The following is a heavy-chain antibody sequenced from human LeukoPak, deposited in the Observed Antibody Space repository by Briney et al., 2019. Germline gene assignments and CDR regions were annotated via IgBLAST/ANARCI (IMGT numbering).Heavy chain of an antibody. V-gene: IGHV3-13*01. CDR1: GFTFSSYD. CDR2: IGTAGDT. CDR3: ARGGPYEPPDY. J-gene: IGHJ4*02. D-gene: IGHD3-3*01. Sequence: GGSLRLSCAASGFTFSSYDMHWVRQATGKGPEWVSAIGTAGDTYYPGSVKGRFTISRENAKNSLYLQMNSLRAGDTAVYYCARGGPYEPPDYWGQGTLVTVSS.